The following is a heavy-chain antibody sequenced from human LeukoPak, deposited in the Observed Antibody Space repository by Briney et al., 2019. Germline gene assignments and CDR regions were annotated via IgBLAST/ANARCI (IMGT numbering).Heavy chain of an antibody. CDR2: IYYSGST. CDR3: ARFGAVAGYNWFDP. D-gene: IGHD6-19*01. J-gene: IGHJ5*02. V-gene: IGHV4-59*01. CDR1: GGSISSYY. Sequence: SETLSLTCTVSGGSISSYYWSWIRQPPGKGLEWIGYIYYSGSTNYNPSLKSRVTISVDTSKNQFSLKLSSVTAADTAVYYCARFGAVAGYNWFDPWAREPWSPSPQ.